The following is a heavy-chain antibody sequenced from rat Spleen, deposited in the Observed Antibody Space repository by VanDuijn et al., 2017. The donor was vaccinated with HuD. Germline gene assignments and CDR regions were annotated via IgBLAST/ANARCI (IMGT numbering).Heavy chain of an antibody. V-gene: IGHV5S10*01. Sequence: EVQLVESGGGLVQPGRSLKLSCAASGFPFSDYKMAWVRPAPKKGLEWVASILYDGSRTYYRDSVKGRFTFSRENAKNTLYLQMDSLRSEDTATYYCARHGLGEDYWGQGVMVTVSS. CDR1: GFPFSDYK. D-gene: IGHD5-1*01. CDR3: ARHGLGEDY. CDR2: ILYDGSRT. J-gene: IGHJ2*01.